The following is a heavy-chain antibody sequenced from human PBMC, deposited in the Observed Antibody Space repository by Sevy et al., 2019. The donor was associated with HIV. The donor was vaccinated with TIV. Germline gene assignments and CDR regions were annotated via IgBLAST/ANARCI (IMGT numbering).Heavy chain of an antibody. V-gene: IGHV3-9*01. CDR1: GFTFDDYA. J-gene: IGHJ4*02. CDR3: ARDLFSGGNAVYGY. D-gene: IGHD2-15*01. CDR2: ITWNSGSI. Sequence: GGSLRLSCAASGFTFDDYAMHWVRQAPGKGLEWVSSITWNSGSIDYADSVKGRFTMSRDNVKNFLYLQMNSLRAEDTAFYYCARDLFSGGNAVYGYWGQGTLVTVSS.